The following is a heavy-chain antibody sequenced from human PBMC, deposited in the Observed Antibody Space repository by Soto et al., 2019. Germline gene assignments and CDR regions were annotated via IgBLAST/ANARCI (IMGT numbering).Heavy chain of an antibody. CDR3: ARAYLCIAAAGTRCHNWFDP. J-gene: IGHJ5*02. CDR1: GGTFSSYA. CDR2: IIPIFGTA. D-gene: IGHD6-13*01. V-gene: IGHV1-69*06. Sequence: GASVKVSCKASGGTFSSYAISWVRQAPGQGLEWMGGIIPIFGTANYAQKFQGRVTITADKSTSTAYMELCSLRSEDTAVYYCARAYLCIAAAGTRCHNWFDPWRQGALVTVSS.